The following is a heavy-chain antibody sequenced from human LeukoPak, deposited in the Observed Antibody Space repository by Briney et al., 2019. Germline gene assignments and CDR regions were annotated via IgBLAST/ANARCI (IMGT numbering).Heavy chain of an antibody. Sequence: GGSLRLSCAASGFTFSSYGMHWVRQAPGKGLEWVAVISYDGSNKYYADSVKGRFTISRDNSKNTLHLQMNSLRAEDAAVYYCAKDGWYHSFDYWGQGTLVTVSS. J-gene: IGHJ4*02. D-gene: IGHD2-15*01. CDR2: ISYDGSNK. CDR3: AKDGWYHSFDY. V-gene: IGHV3-30*18. CDR1: GFTFSSYG.